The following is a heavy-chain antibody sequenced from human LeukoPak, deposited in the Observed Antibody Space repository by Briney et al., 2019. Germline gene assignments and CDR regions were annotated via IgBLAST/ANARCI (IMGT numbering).Heavy chain of an antibody. CDR3: ARGRGCSSMSCYPDY. J-gene: IGHJ4*02. Sequence: PGGPLTLPCAPSGFPFCGYHINGAPQAPGKGREGVSFISPNSRYIYYADSVNGRFTISRDNAKNSLYLQMNSLRAEDTAVYYCARGRGCSSMSCYPDYWGQGTLVTVS. V-gene: IGHV3-21*01. D-gene: IGHD2-2*01. CDR2: ISPNSRYI. CDR1: GFPFCGYH.